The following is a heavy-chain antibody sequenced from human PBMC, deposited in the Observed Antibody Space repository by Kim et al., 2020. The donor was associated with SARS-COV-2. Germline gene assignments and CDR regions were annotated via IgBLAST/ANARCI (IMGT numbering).Heavy chain of an antibody. D-gene: IGHD3-3*01. CDR2: IYYSGST. Sequence: SETLSLTCTVSGGSISSYYWSWIRQPPGKGLEWIGYIYYSGSTNYNPSLKSRVTISVDTSKNQFSLKLSSVTAADTAVYYCARELRFLEPKEGSYYYYYYMDVWGKGTTVTVSS. V-gene: IGHV4-59*01. CDR1: GGSISSYY. CDR3: ARELRFLEPKEGSYYYYYYMDV. J-gene: IGHJ6*03.